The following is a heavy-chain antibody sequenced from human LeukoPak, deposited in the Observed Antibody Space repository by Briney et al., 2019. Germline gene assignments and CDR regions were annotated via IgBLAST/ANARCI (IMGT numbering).Heavy chain of an antibody. J-gene: IGHJ4*02. Sequence: GGSLRLSCAASGFTVSSNYMSWVRQAPGKGLEWVSVIYSGGSTYYADSVKGRFTISRDNSKNTLYLQMNSLRAEDTAVYYCARTVKDYGGNSDWGQGTLVTVSS. V-gene: IGHV3-66*01. CDR3: ARTVKDYGGNSD. CDR1: GFTVSSNY. D-gene: IGHD4-23*01. CDR2: IYSGGST.